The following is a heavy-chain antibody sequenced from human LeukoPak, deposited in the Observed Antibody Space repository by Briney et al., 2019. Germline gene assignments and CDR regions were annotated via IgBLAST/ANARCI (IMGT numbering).Heavy chain of an antibody. CDR3: ARDCSGGSCYGALDI. V-gene: IGHV4-30-4*01. CDR2: IYDSGST. Sequence: PSETLSLTRTVSGASIRSGDYYWSWIRQPPGKGLEWIGYIYDSGSTYYNPSLKSRITISVDTSENRFSLKLSSVTATDTAVYYCARDCSGGSCYGALDIWGQGTMVTVSS. D-gene: IGHD2-15*01. J-gene: IGHJ3*02. CDR1: GASIRSGDYY.